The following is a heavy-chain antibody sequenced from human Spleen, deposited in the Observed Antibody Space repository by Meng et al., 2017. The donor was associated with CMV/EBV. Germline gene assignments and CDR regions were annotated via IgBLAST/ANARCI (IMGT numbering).Heavy chain of an antibody. Sequence: GGSLRLSCAASGFTFSSYAMGWVRQAPGKGLEWVSAISGSGGSTYYADSVKGRFTISRDNSKNTLYLQMNSLRAEDTAVYYCAKGGGPYYYDSSGYYYFDYWGQGTLVTVSS. CDR3: AKGGGPYYYDSSGYYYFDY. V-gene: IGHV3-23*01. D-gene: IGHD3-22*01. CDR2: ISGSGGST. CDR1: GFTFSSYA. J-gene: IGHJ4*02.